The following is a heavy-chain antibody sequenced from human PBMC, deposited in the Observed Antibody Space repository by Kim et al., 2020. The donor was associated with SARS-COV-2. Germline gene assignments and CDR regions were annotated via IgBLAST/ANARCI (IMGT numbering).Heavy chain of an antibody. CDR2: ILDNGGNK. Sequence: GGSLRLSCAASGFTFSNFAIHWVRQAPGKGLGWVSLILDNGGNKYYGDSVRGRFSLSRDNSKNTVFLQMNSLRAEATAFYYFARGPFHFSEFAYG. CDR3: ARGPFHFSEFAYG. V-gene: IGHV3-30*03. CDR1: GFTFSNFA. D-gene: IGHD3-10*01. J-gene: IGHJ6*01.